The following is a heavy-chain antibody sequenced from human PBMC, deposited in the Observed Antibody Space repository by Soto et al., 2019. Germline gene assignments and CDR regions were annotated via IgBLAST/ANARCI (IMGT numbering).Heavy chain of an antibody. J-gene: IGHJ4*02. V-gene: IGHV1-69*02. D-gene: IGHD3-10*01. CDR2: IIPILRMA. CDR3: ATSYGSGSAHFDY. Sequence: QVQLVHSGAEVKMPGSSVKVSCTASGGTFTSYTFSWVRQVPGQGLEWMGRIIPILRMADFAQKFQGRVTINAYESTSTVYMKLSSLKSEDTAVYYCATSYGSGSAHFDYWGQGTLVTVS. CDR1: GGTFTSYT.